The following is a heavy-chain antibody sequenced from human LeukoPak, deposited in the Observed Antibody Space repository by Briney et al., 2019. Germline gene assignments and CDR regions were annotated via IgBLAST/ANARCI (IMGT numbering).Heavy chain of an antibody. CDR1: GFTFSSYE. CDR3: ARDLISGDYTFDY. CDR2: ISSSSSTI. D-gene: IGHD1-26*01. J-gene: IGHJ4*02. Sequence: PGGSLRLSCAASGFTFSSYEMNWVRQAPGKGLEWVSYISSSSSTIYYADSVKGRFTISRDDAKNSLHLQMTSLRDEDTAVYYCARDLISGDYTFDYWGQGTLVTVSS. V-gene: IGHV3-48*02.